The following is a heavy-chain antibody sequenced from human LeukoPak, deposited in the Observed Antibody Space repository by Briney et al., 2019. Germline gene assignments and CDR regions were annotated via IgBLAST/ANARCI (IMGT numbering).Heavy chain of an antibody. CDR3: ARLTTAAAHFDY. J-gene: IGHJ4*02. D-gene: IGHD2-2*01. Sequence: PSETLSLTCTVSGGSISSYYWSWIRQPPGKGLEWIGYIYYSGSTTYNPSLTSRVTISVDTSKNQFSLKLSSVTAAGTAVYYCARLTTAAAHFDYWGQGTLVTVSS. CDR1: GGSISSYY. CDR2: IYYSGST. V-gene: IGHV4-59*08.